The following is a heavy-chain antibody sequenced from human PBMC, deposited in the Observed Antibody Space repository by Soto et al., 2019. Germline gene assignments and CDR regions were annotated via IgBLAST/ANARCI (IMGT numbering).Heavy chain of an antibody. V-gene: IGHV1-18*01. CDR2: ISAYNGNT. J-gene: IGHJ4*02. CDR1: GYTFTSYG. Sequence: QVQLVQSGAEVKKPGASVKVSCKASGYTFTSYGISWVRQAPGQGLEWMGWISAYNGNTNYAQKLQGRVTMTTDTSTSTAYMELRSLISDDTAVYYCARVRLRFLEWLLSHPSDYWGQGTLVTVSS. CDR3: ARVRLRFLEWLLSHPSDY. D-gene: IGHD3-3*01.